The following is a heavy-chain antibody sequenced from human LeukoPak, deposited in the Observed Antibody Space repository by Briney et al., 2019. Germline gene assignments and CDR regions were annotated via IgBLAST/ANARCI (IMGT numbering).Heavy chain of an antibody. V-gene: IGHV1-69*10. D-gene: IGHD6-13*01. CDR2: IMPIFGVA. CDR1: GGTFSSYG. CDR3: ARDGRGSLYSSSWYPLD. J-gene: IGHJ4*02. Sequence: SVKVSCKASGGTFSSYGISWVRLAPGQGLGLEGGIMPIFGVADYAQKFQVRVTITADKSTSKAYMELSSLRSEDTAVYYCARDGRGSLYSSSWYPLDWGQGTLVTVSS.